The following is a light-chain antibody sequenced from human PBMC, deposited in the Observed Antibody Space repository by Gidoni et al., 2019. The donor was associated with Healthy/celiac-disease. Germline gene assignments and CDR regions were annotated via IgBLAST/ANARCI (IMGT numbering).Light chain of an antibody. CDR3: NSRDSSGNHEV. V-gene: IGLV3-19*01. CDR1: SLRSYY. Sequence: SSELTQDPAVSVALGQTVRITCQGDSLRSYYASWYQQKPGQALVLVIYGKNNRPSGIPDRFSGSSSGNTASLTITGAQAEDEADYYCNSRDSSGNHEVFGTGTKVTVL. J-gene: IGLJ1*01. CDR2: GKN.